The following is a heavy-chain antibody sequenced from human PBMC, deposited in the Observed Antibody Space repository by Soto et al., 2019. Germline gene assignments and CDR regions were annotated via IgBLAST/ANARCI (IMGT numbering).Heavy chain of an antibody. CDR3: ARYRREAGAGYTLDN. V-gene: IGHV4-59*01. Sequence: WETLSLTCTVSGGSISSNYWTWIRQPPGKGLVWVGYVYNSGSTNYNPSLKSRVTISEDTSKSQFSLKVNSMTAADTAVYYCARYRREAGAGYTLDNWGQGILVTVSS. CDR2: VYNSGST. D-gene: IGHD6-13*01. J-gene: IGHJ4*02. CDR1: GGSISSNY.